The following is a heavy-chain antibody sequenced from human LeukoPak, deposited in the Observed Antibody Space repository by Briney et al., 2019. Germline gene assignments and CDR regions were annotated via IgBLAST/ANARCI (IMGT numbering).Heavy chain of an antibody. CDR2: INNDGSWT. Sequence: PGGSLRLSCAASGNYWMHWVRQVPGEGLVWVSHINNDGSWTSYADSVKGRFTISKDNAKNTVYLQMNSLRAEDTAVYYCVSFYETYWGRGTLVTVSS. D-gene: IGHD2/OR15-2a*01. CDR1: GNYW. CDR3: VSFYETY. V-gene: IGHV3-74*01. J-gene: IGHJ4*02.